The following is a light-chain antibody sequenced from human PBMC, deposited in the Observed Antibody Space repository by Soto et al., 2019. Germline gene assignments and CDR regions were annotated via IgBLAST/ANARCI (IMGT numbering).Light chain of an antibody. V-gene: IGLV2-14*01. Sequence: QSALTQPASVSGSPGQSITITCTGTTSDVGTYNYVSWYQQHPGKAPQRIIYEVSNRPSGVSNRFSGSKSGNTASLTISGLQADDEADYYCSSYTSSTTFYVFGTGTKLTVL. CDR3: SSYTSSTTFYV. CDR1: TSDVGTYNY. J-gene: IGLJ1*01. CDR2: EVS.